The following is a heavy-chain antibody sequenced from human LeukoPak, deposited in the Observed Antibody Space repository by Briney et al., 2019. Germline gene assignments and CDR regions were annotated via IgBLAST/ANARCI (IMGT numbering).Heavy chain of an antibody. D-gene: IGHD3-10*01. V-gene: IGHV1-8*01. Sequence: ASVKVSCKASGYTFTSYDINWVRQATGQGLEWMGWMNTSSGNTAYAQKFQGRVTMTRNTSISTAYMELSSLRSEDTAVYYCARRSFRGADDDWGQGTLVTVSS. J-gene: IGHJ4*02. CDR1: GYTFTSYD. CDR2: MNTSSGNT. CDR3: ARRSFRGADDD.